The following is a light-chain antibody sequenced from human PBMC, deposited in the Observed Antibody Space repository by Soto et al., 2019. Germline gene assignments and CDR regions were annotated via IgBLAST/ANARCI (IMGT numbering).Light chain of an antibody. CDR2: DAS. Sequence: DIQLAQSPSTLSGSVGDRVTLTCRASQSVSIWLAWYRQKPGKAPEVLVWDASSLQRGVPSRFSGSGSGTEFTLTISSLQPDDFATYYCQQYNGYSTWTFGQGTKVDI. CDR3: QQYNGYSTWT. V-gene: IGKV1-5*01. CDR1: QSVSIW. J-gene: IGKJ1*01.